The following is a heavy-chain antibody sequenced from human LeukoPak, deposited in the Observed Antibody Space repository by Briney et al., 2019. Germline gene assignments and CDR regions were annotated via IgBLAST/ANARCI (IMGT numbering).Heavy chain of an antibody. D-gene: IGHD4-11*01. Sequence: ASVKVSCKASGYTLTDYYMHWVPQAPRQGLKWMEWINPNSGGTNYAQKFQGRVTMTRETSISTAYMELSRLRSDDTAVYYCAREGYSNYVANWFDPWGQGTLVTVSS. V-gene: IGHV1-2*02. J-gene: IGHJ5*02. CDR3: AREGYSNYVANWFDP. CDR1: GYTLTDYY. CDR2: INPNSGGT.